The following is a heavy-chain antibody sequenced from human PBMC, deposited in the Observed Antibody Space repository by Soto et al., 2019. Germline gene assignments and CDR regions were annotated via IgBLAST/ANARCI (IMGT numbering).Heavy chain of an antibody. J-gene: IGHJ4*03. D-gene: IGHD7-27*01. CDR2: VYHSGST. Sequence: QVQLQESGPGLVKPSQTLSLTCSVSGDSIRGGGHYWNWIRQFPRQVLEWIGYVYHSGSTHYNPSLRRRLTISIDTSKNQFSLRLISVTAADTALYYCARDTGLAPTVWGCWGHGTQVTVSS. V-gene: IGHV4-31*03. CDR3: ARDTGLAPTVWGC. CDR1: GDSIRGGGHY.